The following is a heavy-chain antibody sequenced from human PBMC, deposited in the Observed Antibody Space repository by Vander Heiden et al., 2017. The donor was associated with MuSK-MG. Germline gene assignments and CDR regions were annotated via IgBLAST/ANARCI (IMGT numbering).Heavy chain of an antibody. CDR1: GYSLSSGYY. CDR2: IYHSGST. D-gene: IGHD6-19*01. J-gene: IGHJ4*02. CDR3: AIQHRGSGWINFDY. Sequence: QVQLQESGPGLVKPSATLSLTCAVSGYSLSSGYYWGWIRQPPGKGLEWIGSIYHSGSTYYNPALKSRVTISVDTSKNQFSLKLRSVTAADTAVYYFAIQHRGSGWINFDYWGQGTLVTVYS. V-gene: IGHV4-38-2*01.